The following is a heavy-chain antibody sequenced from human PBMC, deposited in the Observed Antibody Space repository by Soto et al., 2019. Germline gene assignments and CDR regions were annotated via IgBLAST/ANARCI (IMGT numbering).Heavy chain of an antibody. CDR2: INGSGAGP. Sequence: EVQLLESGGALVQPGGALRLACAASGVTFSSYARSWVRQAPGDGLEWVSGINGSGAGPSYADSVNGRLTIPRDNSKNSLYLRLHNLRAEDTAVYGCANGAPYHLLLLNLGQGTLVTASS. CDR3: ANGAPYHLLLLN. D-gene: IGHD2-2*01. V-gene: IGHV3-23*01. CDR1: GVTFSSYA. J-gene: IGHJ1*01.